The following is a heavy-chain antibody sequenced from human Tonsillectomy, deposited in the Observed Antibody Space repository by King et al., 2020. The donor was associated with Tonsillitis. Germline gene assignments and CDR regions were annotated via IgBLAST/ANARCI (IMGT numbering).Heavy chain of an antibody. D-gene: IGHD5/OR15-5a*01. CDR3: ARAHVDIVSTIRYYYSGMDV. J-gene: IGHJ6*02. V-gene: IGHV7-4-1*02. CDR2: INTNTGNP. Sequence: QLVQSGSELRKPGASVKVSCKASGYTFRSYGMNWVRQAPGQGLEWMGWINTNTGNPTYAQGFTGRYVFSLDTSVSTAYLQISSLKAEDTAVYYCARAHVDIVSTIRYYYSGMDVWGQGTTVTVSS. CDR1: GYTFRSYG.